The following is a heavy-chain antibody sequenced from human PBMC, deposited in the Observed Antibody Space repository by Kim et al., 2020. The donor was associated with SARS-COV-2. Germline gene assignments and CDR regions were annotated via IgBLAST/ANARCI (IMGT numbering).Heavy chain of an antibody. CDR1: GFDFSGSV. Sequence: GGSLRLSCATSGFDFSGSVIHWVRQASGQGLEWIGRISSKSRNYATGYAATMRGRFTLSRDDANKTAFLQMNSLRVEDTAVYYCARLVASGESGYSPYYMDAWGKGTTVTVSS. V-gene: IGHV3-73*01. CDR3: ARLVASGESGYSPYYMDA. D-gene: IGHD2-15*01. J-gene: IGHJ6*03. CDR2: ISSKSRNYAT.